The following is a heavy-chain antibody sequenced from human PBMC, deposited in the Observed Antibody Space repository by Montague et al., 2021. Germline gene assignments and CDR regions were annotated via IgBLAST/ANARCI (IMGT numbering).Heavy chain of an antibody. CDR1: GGSLSGYI. D-gene: IGHD6-19*01. Sequence: SETLSLTCAVYGGSLSGYIWNWIRQPPGRDLEWIGHISHTGSTSYNPSLKSRVTMSVDTSENHVSLRLSSVTAADTAVYYCTRGEVAVTGIDYWGQGALVTVSS. V-gene: IGHV4-34*01. CDR2: ISHTGST. J-gene: IGHJ4*02. CDR3: TRGEVAVTGIDY.